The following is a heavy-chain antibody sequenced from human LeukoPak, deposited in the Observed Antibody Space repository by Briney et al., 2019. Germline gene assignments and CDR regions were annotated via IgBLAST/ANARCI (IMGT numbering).Heavy chain of an antibody. Sequence: SSETLSLTCTVSGGSMNDYSWSWIRQSAGNGLEWIGRMYTRGNSHYSPSLTSRVTISIDESKNQFSLKLRSVTAADTAVYYCAREGFGEANFDVWGQGTRVTVSS. D-gene: IGHD3-10*01. CDR2: MYTRGNS. V-gene: IGHV4-4*07. J-gene: IGHJ4*02. CDR3: AREGFGEANFDV. CDR1: GGSMNDYS.